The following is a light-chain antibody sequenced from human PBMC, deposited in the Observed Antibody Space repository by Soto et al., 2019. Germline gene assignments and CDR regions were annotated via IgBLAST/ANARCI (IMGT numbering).Light chain of an antibody. CDR3: KQRSDWPPLT. V-gene: IGKV3-11*01. J-gene: IGKJ4*01. CDR2: DAS. Sequence: EIVLTQYPATVSLSXGERATLICRTRLRVSRLLARYRQIPGKASRLLXXDASDRATGIPARLSGSGPGKDSTLIISSLEPEDFAVYYCKQRSDWPPLTFGGGTKVDIK. CDR1: LRVSRL.